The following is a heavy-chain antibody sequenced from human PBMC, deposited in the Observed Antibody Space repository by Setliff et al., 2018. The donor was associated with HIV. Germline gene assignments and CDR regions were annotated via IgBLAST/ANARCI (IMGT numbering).Heavy chain of an antibody. CDR2: IYYSGAT. D-gene: IGHD3-10*01. CDR1: GGSMSSSSYY. V-gene: IGHV4-39*01. CDR3: ARLGYVSGGFYKTPGPYYFDY. Sequence: SETLSLTCTVSGGSMSSSSYYWSWIRQTPDKGLEWIGIIYYSGATYYNPSLTSRVTISVDTSRDQFSLKLRSVTAADTAAYYCARLGYVSGGFYKTPGPYYFDYWGQGALVTVSS. J-gene: IGHJ4*02.